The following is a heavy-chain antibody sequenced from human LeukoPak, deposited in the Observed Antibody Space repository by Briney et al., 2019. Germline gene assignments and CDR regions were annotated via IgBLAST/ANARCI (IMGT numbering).Heavy chain of an antibody. V-gene: IGHV3-74*01. CDR3: ARDPFYDFWSGYEY. CDR2: VNDDGSAT. J-gene: IGHJ4*02. D-gene: IGHD3-3*01. CDR1: GFTFSNYW. Sequence: GGSLRLSCAASGFTFSNYWMHWVRQVPGKGLVWVSRVNDDGSATFYADSVKGRFTISRDNAKNSLYLQMNSLRAEDTAVYYCARDPFYDFWSGYEYWGQGTLVTVSS.